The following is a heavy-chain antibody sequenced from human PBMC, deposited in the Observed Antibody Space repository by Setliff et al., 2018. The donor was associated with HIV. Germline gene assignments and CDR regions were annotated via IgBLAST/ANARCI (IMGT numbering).Heavy chain of an antibody. J-gene: IGHJ6*03. CDR3: ARARRDSYDRGRRSHYYIDV. V-gene: IGHV1-8*02. Sequence: VASVKVSCKASGYMFTNYDINWVRQATGQGLEWMGWMNPNRGNTGYAQKFQGRVTMTRDTSISTAYMELNNLKFEDTAVYYCARARRDSYDRGRRSHYYIDVWARGATVTVSS. D-gene: IGHD3-22*01. CDR2: MNPNRGNT. CDR1: GYMFTNYD.